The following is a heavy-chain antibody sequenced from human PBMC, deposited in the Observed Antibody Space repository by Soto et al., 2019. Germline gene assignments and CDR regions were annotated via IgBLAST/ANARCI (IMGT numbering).Heavy chain of an antibody. J-gene: IGHJ4*02. CDR2: IYYSGST. Sequence: PSETMCLTYTVSGGYSKDYGWRWIRKPPGKGLEWIGSIYYSGSTNSNPSLKSRVTMSVDTSKNQFSLKLSAVIAADTAIYYCARYSYGSDYYFDYWGQGTLVTVSS. CDR3: ARYSYGSDYYFDY. CDR1: GGYSKDYG. D-gene: IGHD3-10*01. V-gene: IGHV4-59*01.